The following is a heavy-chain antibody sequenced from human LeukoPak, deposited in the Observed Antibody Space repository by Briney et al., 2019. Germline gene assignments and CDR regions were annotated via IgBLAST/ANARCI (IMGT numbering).Heavy chain of an antibody. D-gene: IGHD6-19*01. V-gene: IGHV6-1*01. Sequence: SQTLSLTCAISGDSVSSNSAAWNWIRQSPSRDLEWLGRAYYRSKWYNDYAVSVKSRITINPDTSKNQFSLQLNSVTPEDTAVYYCARSVIAVAGTFGYNWFDPWGQGTLVTVSS. CDR3: ARSVIAVAGTFGYNWFDP. CDR2: AYYRSKWYN. J-gene: IGHJ5*02. CDR1: GDSVSSNSAA.